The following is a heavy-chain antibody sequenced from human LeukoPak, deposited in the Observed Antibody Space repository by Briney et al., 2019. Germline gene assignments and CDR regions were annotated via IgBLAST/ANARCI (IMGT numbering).Heavy chain of an antibody. Sequence: PGGSLRLSCAASGFTFSSYSMSWVRQAPGKGLEWVANIDQDGSENYYVDSVKGRFTISRDNAKNSLYLQMDSLRPEDTAVYFCARRHSSGWPNFDYWGQGTLVTVSS. D-gene: IGHD6-19*01. CDR1: GFTFSSYS. J-gene: IGHJ4*02. CDR3: ARRHSSGWPNFDY. V-gene: IGHV3-7*01. CDR2: IDQDGSEN.